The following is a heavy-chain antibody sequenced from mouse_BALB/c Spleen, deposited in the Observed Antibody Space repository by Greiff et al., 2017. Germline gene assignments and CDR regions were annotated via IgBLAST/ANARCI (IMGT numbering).Heavy chain of an antibody. CDR2: ISSGGSYT. V-gene: IGHV5-9-3*01. CDR3: ARLLYYGSSYAMDY. D-gene: IGHD1-1*01. J-gene: IGHJ4*01. CDR1: GFTFSSYA. Sequence: EVQRVESGGGLVKPGGSLKLSCAASGFTFSSYAMSWVRQTPEKRLEWVATISSGGSYTYYPDSVKGRLTISRDNAKNTLYLQMSSLRSEDTAMYYCARLLYYGSSYAMDYWGQGTSVTVSS.